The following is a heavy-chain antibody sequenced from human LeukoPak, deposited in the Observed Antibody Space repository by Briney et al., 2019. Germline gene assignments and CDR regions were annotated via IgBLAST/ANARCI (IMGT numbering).Heavy chain of an antibody. J-gene: IGHJ3*02. CDR2: ISAYNGNT. CDR3: ARGGDYYDSSGGAFDI. CDR1: GYTFTSYG. D-gene: IGHD3-22*01. V-gene: IGHV1-18*01. Sequence: GASVKVSCKASGYTFTSYGISWVRQAPGQGLEWVGWISAYNGNTNYAQKLQGRVTMTTDTSTSTAYMELRSLRSDDTAVYYCARGGDYYDSSGGAFDIWGQGTMVTVSS.